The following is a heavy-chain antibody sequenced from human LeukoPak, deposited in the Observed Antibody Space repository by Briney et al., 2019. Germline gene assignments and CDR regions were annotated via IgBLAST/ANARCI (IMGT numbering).Heavy chain of an antibody. V-gene: IGHV4-39*07. Sequence: PSETLSLTCTVSGGSISSSSYYWGWIRQPPGKGLEWIGSIYYSGSTYYNPSLKSRVTISVDTSKNQFSLKLSPVTAADTAVYYCATTPRDSSGYYGWFDPWGQGTLVTVSS. D-gene: IGHD3-22*01. CDR3: ATTPRDSSGYYGWFDP. CDR2: IYYSGST. J-gene: IGHJ5*02. CDR1: GGSISSSSYY.